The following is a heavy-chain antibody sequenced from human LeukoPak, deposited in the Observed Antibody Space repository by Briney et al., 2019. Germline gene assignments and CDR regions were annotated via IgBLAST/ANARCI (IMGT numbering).Heavy chain of an antibody. V-gene: IGHV3-23*01. CDR3: PKARAAAGCFDS. D-gene: IGHD6-13*01. J-gene: IGHJ4*02. CDR2: ISGSGGST. CDR1: GFTFSSYA. Sequence: PGGSLRLSCAASGFTFSSYAMSWVRQAPGKGLEWVSAISGSGGSTYYADSVKGRFTISRDNSKNTLYLQMNSLRAEYTAVYYCPKARAAAGCFDSWGQGTLVTVSS.